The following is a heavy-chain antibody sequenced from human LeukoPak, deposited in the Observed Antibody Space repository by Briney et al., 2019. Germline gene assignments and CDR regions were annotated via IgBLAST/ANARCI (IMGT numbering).Heavy chain of an antibody. D-gene: IGHD1-1*01. V-gene: IGHV3-49*03. CDR2: IRSKAYGETA. CDR3: TRDRGAYNLYDY. J-gene: IGHJ4*02. Sequence: GGSLRLSCAASGFTFSSYSMNWIRQAPGKGLEWVGFIRSKAYGETADYAASVKGRFTISRDDSKAIAYLQMNSLKTEDTAVYHRTRDRGAYNLYDYWGQGTLVTVSS. CDR1: GFTFSSYS.